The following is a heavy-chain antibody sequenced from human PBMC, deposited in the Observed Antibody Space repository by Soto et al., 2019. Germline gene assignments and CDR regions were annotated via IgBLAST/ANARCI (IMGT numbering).Heavy chain of an antibody. V-gene: IGHV3-30*18. Sequence: QVQLVESGGGVVQSGRSLRLSCAASGFTFSSYGMHWVRQAPGKGLEWVAVISYDGSNKYYADSVKGRFTISRDNSKNTLYLQMNSLRAEDTAVYYCAKDHRRIAVAAPLGPWGQGTLVTVSS. CDR3: AKDHRRIAVAAPLGP. D-gene: IGHD6-19*01. J-gene: IGHJ5*02. CDR2: ISYDGSNK. CDR1: GFTFSSYG.